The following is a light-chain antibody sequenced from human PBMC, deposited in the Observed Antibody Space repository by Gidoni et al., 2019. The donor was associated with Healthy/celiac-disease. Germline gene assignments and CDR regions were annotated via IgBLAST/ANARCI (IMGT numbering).Light chain of an antibody. V-gene: IGKV1-39*01. CDR1: QSISSY. CDR3: QQSYSTS. CDR2: AAS. Sequence: DRHLAQSPSSLSASVGDRVTITCRAIQSISSYLNWYQQKQGKAPKLLIYAASSLQIGVPSRFSGSGSGTDFTLTISSLQPEDFATYYCQQSYSTSFGPGTKVDIK. J-gene: IGKJ3*01.